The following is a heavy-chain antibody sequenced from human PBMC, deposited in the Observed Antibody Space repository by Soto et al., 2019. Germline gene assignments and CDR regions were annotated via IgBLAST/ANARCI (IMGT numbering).Heavy chain of an antibody. J-gene: IGHJ4*02. CDR2: IYYSGST. CDR1: GASINSGDYY. V-gene: IGHV4-30-4*01. CDR3: AKDDARRITGTSGYLDY. D-gene: IGHD1-7*01. Sequence: SETLSLTCTVSGASINSGDYYWSWIRQPPGKGLEWIGHIYYSGSTYYNPSLKSRAGISVDSSKSQVSLKLTSVTAEDTAIYYCAKDDARRITGTSGYLDYWGQGTLVTVSS.